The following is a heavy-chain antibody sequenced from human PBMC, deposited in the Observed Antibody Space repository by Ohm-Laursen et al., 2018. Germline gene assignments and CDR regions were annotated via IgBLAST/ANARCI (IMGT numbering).Heavy chain of an antibody. CDR1: EFTFNTYE. V-gene: IGHV3-48*03. Sequence: SLRLSCSASEFTFNTYEMNWVRQAPGKGLEWVSYISSSGSSKYYADSVKGRFTVSRDNAKKSLYLQMNSLRAEDTAVYYCARDTRYYGMDVWGQGTTVTVSS. CDR2: ISSSGSSK. J-gene: IGHJ6*02. CDR3: ARDTRYYGMDV.